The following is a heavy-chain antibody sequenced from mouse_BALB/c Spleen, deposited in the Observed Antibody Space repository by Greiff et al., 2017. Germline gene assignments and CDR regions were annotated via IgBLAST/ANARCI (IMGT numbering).Heavy chain of an antibody. D-gene: IGHD2-4*01. CDR2: ISDGGSYT. Sequence: EVKLVESGGGLVKPGGSLKLSCAASGFTFSDYYMYWVRQTPEKRLEWVATISDGGSYTYYPDSVKGRFTISRDNAKNNLYLQMSSLKSEDTAMYYCARGDDYDEDYAMDYWGQGTSVTVSS. CDR1: GFTFSDYY. V-gene: IGHV5-4*02. J-gene: IGHJ4*01. CDR3: ARGDDYDEDYAMDY.